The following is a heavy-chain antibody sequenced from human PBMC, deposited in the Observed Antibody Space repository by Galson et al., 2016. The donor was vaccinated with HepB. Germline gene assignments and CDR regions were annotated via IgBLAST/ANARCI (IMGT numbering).Heavy chain of an antibody. CDR1: GGAISNYY. V-gene: IGHV4-59*01. D-gene: IGHD3-22*01. J-gene: IGHJ3*02. CDR2: IYYSGST. Sequence: SESLSLTCTVSGGAISNYYWTWIRQPPGKGLEWIGYIYYSGSTNYNPSLKSRVTISEDTSKNQFSLKLSSVTAADTAVYYCARGSYYGSSGYYFAFDIWGQGTMVTVSS. CDR3: ARGSYYGSSGYYFAFDI.